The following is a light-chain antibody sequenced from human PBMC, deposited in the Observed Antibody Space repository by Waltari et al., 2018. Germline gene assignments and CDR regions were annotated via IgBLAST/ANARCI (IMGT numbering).Light chain of an antibody. V-gene: IGLV2-11*01. Sequence: QSALTQPRSVSGSPGQSVTISCTGPRSDDGGYNFVSWYQQHPGTAPKLIISDVTKRPAGVPDRFSGSKSGNTASLTISGLQAEDEADYYCSSYAGNYVAFGGGTKLTVL. CDR3: SSYAGNYVA. J-gene: IGLJ2*01. CDR1: RSDDGGYNF. CDR2: DVT.